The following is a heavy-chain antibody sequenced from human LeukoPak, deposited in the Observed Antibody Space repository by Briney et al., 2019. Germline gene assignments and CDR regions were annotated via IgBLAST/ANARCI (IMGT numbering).Heavy chain of an antibody. CDR1: GFTFSTYV. V-gene: IGHV3-23*01. D-gene: IGHD2-15*01. CDR3: AKGRTPDY. J-gene: IGHJ4*02. CDR2: LSGSGGST. Sequence: GGSLRLSCAASGFTFSTYVMTWVRQAPGRGLEWVSALSGSGGSTFYADSVKGRFTISRDNSNNTLYLQMNSLRAEDTAVYYCAKGRTPDYWGQGTLVTVSS.